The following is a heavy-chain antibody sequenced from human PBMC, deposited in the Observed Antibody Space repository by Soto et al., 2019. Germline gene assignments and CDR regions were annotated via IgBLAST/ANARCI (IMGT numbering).Heavy chain of an antibody. CDR1: GFTFSSYA. V-gene: IGHV3-30-3*01. CDR2: ISYDGSNK. CDR3: VRDGNHYDSSGPCFDY. Sequence: SGGSLRLSCAASGFTFSSYAMHWVRQAPGKGLEWVAVISYDGSNKYYADSVKGRFTISRDNSKNTLYLQMNSLRTEDTAVHYCVRDGNHYDSSGPCFDYWGQGTLVTVSS. D-gene: IGHD3-22*01. J-gene: IGHJ4*02.